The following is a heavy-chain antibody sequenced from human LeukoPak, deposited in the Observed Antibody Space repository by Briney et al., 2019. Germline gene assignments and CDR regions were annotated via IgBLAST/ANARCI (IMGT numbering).Heavy chain of an antibody. CDR1: GFTFSSYA. CDR3: AKDSFPVGIRFLERMGAFDI. D-gene: IGHD3-3*01. Sequence: GGSLRLSCAASGFTFSSYAMSWVRQAPGKGLEWVSAISGSGGSTYYADSVKGRFTISRDNSKNTLYLQMNSLRAEDTAVYYCAKDSFPVGIRFLERMGAFDIWGQGTMVTVSS. V-gene: IGHV3-23*01. J-gene: IGHJ3*02. CDR2: ISGSGGST.